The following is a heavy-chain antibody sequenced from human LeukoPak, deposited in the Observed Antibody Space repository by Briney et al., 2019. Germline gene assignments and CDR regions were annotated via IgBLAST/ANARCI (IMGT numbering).Heavy chain of an antibody. J-gene: IGHJ3*02. D-gene: IGHD3-22*01. CDR1: GYTFTSHD. Sequence: GASVKVSCKASGYTFTSHDINWVRQATGQGLEWMGWMNPNSGNTGYAQKFQGRVTMTRNTSISTAYMELSSLRSEDTAVYYCARPRTYYYDSSGYYDDAFDIWGQGTMVTVSS. CDR3: ARPRTYYYDSSGYYDDAFDI. V-gene: IGHV1-8*01. CDR2: MNPNSGNT.